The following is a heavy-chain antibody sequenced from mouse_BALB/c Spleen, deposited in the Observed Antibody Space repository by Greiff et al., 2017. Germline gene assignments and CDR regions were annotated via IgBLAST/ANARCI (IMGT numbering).Heavy chain of an antibody. Sequence: VQLQQSGAELVRPGTSVKVSCKASGYAFTNYLIEWVKQRPGQGLEWIGVINPGSGGTNYNEKFKGKATLTADKSSSTAYMQLSSLTSDDSAVYFCARFDYDWFAYWGQGTLVTFSA. D-gene: IGHD2-4*01. CDR2: INPGSGGT. J-gene: IGHJ3*01. CDR1: GYAFTNYL. CDR3: ARFDYDWFAY. V-gene: IGHV1-54*01.